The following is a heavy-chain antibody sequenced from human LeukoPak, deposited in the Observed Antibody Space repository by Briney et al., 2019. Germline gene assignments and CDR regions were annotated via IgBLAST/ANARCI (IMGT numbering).Heavy chain of an antibody. V-gene: IGHV3-23*01. J-gene: IGHJ4*02. Sequence: GGSLRLSCAASGFSFSRFAMTWVRQAPGKGLEWVSTIRSNGATASNADSVKGRFTISRDNSKDTVYLQVNSLRVEDTAIYYCARGQEFDDGVFDSWGQGTLVTVSS. CDR2: IRSNGATA. D-gene: IGHD1-1*01. CDR1: GFSFSRFA. CDR3: ARGQEFDDGVFDS.